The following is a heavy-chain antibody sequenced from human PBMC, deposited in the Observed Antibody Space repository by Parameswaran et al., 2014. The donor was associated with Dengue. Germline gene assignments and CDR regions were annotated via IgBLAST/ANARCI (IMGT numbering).Heavy chain of an antibody. CDR2: LLQWEH. V-gene: IGHV4-59*08. J-gene: IGHJ6*02. Sequence: VRQGSREGTGVDWIYLLQWEHQLQPSLKSRVTISLDTSKNLLSLKVNSVTAADTAVYYCARLSGYWTGFYGMDVWGQGTTVTVSS. D-gene: IGHD6-25*01. CDR3: ARLSGYWTGFYGMDV.